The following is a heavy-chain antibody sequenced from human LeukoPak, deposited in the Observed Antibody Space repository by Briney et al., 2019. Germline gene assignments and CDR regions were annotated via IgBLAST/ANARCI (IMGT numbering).Heavy chain of an antibody. J-gene: IGHJ4*02. CDR1: GFSFSSYA. CDR3: ARDRFANSRVYYFDY. Sequence: GGSLRLSCAASGFSFSSYAMHWVRQAPGKGLEWVAIISYDGNNKYQADSVKGRFTISRDDSKNTVYLQMNSLRAEDTAVYFRARDRFANSRVYYFDYWGQGTLVTVSS. CDR2: ISYDGNNK. V-gene: IGHV3-30-3*01. D-gene: IGHD3-10*01.